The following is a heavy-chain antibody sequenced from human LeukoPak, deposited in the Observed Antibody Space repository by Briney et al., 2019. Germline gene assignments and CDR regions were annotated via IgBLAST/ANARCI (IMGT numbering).Heavy chain of an antibody. J-gene: IGHJ6*02. V-gene: IGHV1-18*01. CDR1: GYTFTSYG. CDR2: ISAYNGNT. CDR3: ARVRVTTVYYYSMDV. Sequence: ASVKVSCKASGYTFTSYGISWVRQAPGQGLEWMGWISAYNGNTNYAQKLQGRVTMTTDTSTSTAYMELRSLRSDDTAVYYCARVRVTTVYYYSMDVWGQGTTVTVSS. D-gene: IGHD4-11*01.